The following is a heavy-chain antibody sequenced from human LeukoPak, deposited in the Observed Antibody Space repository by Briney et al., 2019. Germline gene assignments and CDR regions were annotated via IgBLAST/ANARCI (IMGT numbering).Heavy chain of an antibody. Sequence: ASVKVSCKASGGTFGSYTISWVRQAPGQGLEWMGRIIPILGIANYAQKFQGRVTITADKSTSTAYMELSSLRSEDTAVYYCAAHARLGDSRLDYWGQGTLVTVSS. V-gene: IGHV1-69*02. CDR2: IIPILGIA. J-gene: IGHJ4*02. CDR1: GGTFGSYT. D-gene: IGHD3-16*01. CDR3: AAHARLGDSRLDY.